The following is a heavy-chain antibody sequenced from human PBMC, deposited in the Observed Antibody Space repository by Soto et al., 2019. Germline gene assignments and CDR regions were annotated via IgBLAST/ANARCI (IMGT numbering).Heavy chain of an antibody. CDR1: GGFASSGSYY. Sequence: QVQLQQWGAGLLKPSETLSLTCAVYGGFASSGSYYWSWIRQPPGKGLEWIGEMSHSGGTHFNPSLESRVTISVDTSKNQFSLKMSSVTAADTALYYCARVERGTATTVVDAFDIWGPGTMVTVSS. J-gene: IGHJ3*02. D-gene: IGHD1-1*01. V-gene: IGHV4-34*01. CDR2: MSHSGGT. CDR3: ARVERGTATTVVDAFDI.